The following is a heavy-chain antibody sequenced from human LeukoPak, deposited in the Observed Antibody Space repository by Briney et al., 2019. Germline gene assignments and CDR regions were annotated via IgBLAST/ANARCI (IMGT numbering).Heavy chain of an antibody. CDR1: GGSISSHY. CDR2: IYYSGST. D-gene: IGHD3-10*01. Sequence: SETLSLTCTVSGGSISSHYWSWIRQPQGKGLEWIGYIYYSGSTNYNPSLKSRVTISVDTSKNQFSLKLSSVTAADTAVYYCARVVFGYFDYWGQGTLVTVSS. V-gene: IGHV4-59*11. J-gene: IGHJ4*02. CDR3: ARVVFGYFDY.